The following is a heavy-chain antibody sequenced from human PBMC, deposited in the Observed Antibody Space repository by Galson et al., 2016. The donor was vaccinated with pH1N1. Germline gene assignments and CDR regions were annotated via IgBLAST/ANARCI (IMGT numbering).Heavy chain of an antibody. J-gene: IGHJ4*02. CDR2: IKEDGSET. V-gene: IGHV3-7*01. CDR3: ARAIGSRSAY. D-gene: IGHD3-16*02. CDR1: GFTFSNYW. Sequence: LRLSCAASGFTFSNYWMHWVRQVPGKGLEWVADIKEDGSETYYVDSVRGRFTISRDNAKNSLYLQMNSLRDEDTALYYCARAIGSRSAYWGQGTLVTVSS.